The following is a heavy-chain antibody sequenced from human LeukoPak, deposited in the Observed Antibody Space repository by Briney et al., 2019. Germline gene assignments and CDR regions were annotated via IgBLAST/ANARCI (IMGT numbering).Heavy chain of an antibody. V-gene: IGHV4-59*01. J-gene: IGHJ6*03. D-gene: IGHD3-22*01. CDR1: GASISRYY. Sequence: PSETLSLTCTVSGASISRYYWSWIRQPPGKGLEWIGYIYDGGSSNYNPSLKSRVTISVDRPKNQFSLKLTSVTAADTAVYYCARDMSSGYPNYYYYYMDVWGRGTTVTVSS. CDR3: ARDMSSGYPNYYYYYMDV. CDR2: IYDGGSS.